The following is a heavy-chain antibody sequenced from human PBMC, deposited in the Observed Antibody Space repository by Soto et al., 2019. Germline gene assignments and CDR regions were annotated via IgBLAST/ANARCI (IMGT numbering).Heavy chain of an antibody. CDR3: ARVRTYCSGGSCYGDAFDI. CDR1: GVSFTSYF. CDR2: ISYSGAT. J-gene: IGHJ3*02. Sequence: SETLSLTCTVSGVSFTSYFWSWIRQTPGKGLEWIGYISYSGATYSNPSLKSRVAISVDTSKNQLSLKLSSVTAADTAVYYCARVRTYCSGGSCYGDAFDIWGQGTMVT. D-gene: IGHD2-15*01. V-gene: IGHV4-59*01.